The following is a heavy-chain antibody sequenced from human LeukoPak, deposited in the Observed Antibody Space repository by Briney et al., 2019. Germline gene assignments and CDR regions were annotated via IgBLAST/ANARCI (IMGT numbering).Heavy chain of an antibody. Sequence: GGSLKLSCAASGFSFSDSALHWVRQASGKGLEWVGRIRRKDYSYATAYAASVKGRFTISRDDSKNTAYLQMNSLKTEDTAVYYCSRPHGGWDLYSFDYWGQGALVTVSS. J-gene: IGHJ4*02. D-gene: IGHD6-19*01. CDR2: IRRKDYSYAT. CDR1: GFSFSDSA. V-gene: IGHV3-73*01. CDR3: SRPHGGWDLYSFDY.